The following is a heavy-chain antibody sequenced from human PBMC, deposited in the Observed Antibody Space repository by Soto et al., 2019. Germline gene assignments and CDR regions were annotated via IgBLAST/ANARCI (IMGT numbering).Heavy chain of an antibody. CDR3: ARDLYCSSTSCYLFRFDP. V-gene: IGHV1-24*01. CDR1: GYTLTELS. Sequence: ASVKVSCKVSGYTLTELSMHWVRQAPGKGLEWMGGFDPEDGEIIYAQKFQGRVTMTEDTSTDTAYMELSSLRSEDTAVFYCARDLYCSSTSCYLFRFDPWGQGTLVTVSS. CDR2: FDPEDGEI. J-gene: IGHJ5*02. D-gene: IGHD2-2*01.